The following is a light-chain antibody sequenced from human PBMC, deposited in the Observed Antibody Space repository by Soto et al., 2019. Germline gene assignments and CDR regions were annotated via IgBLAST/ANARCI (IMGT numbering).Light chain of an antibody. CDR3: ELYMGSDVV. J-gene: IGLJ2*01. Sequence: QTVVTQEPSISVSPGGTVTLTGGLNSGSVSTSSYPSWYQQTPGQAPRALIYSTNTRSSRVPDRFSGSIPGNKAALTITGAQAEDESDYYCELYMGSDVVFGGGTKLTVL. CDR1: SGSVSTSSY. CDR2: STN. V-gene: IGLV8-61*01.